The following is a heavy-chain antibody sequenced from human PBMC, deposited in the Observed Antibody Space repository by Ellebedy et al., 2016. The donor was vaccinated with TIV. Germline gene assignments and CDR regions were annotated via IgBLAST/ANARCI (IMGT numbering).Heavy chain of an antibody. CDR2: ISSSGSTI. CDR3: AREKIHYGGFDY. CDR1: GFTFSDYY. V-gene: IGHV3-11*01. D-gene: IGHD4-17*01. Sequence: GESLKISCAASGFTFSDYYMSWIRQAPGKGLEWVSYISSSGSTIYYADSVKGRFTISRDNAKNSLFLQMNSLRAEDTAVYYCAREKIHYGGFDYWGQGTLVTVSS. J-gene: IGHJ4*02.